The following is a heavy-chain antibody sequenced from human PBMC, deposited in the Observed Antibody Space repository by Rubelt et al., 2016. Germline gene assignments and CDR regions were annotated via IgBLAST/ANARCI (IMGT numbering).Heavy chain of an antibody. V-gene: IGHV3-23*04. Sequence: EVQLVESGGGLIQPGGSLRLSCAASGFTVSSNYMSWVRPAPGKGLEWVSVISGSGGSTCYADSVRGWFTISSDNPMHTLYLPKNSLRAEDTGVYYCAKDGYQLPPGGMDVWGQGTTVTVSS. CDR1: GFTVSSNY. CDR2: ISGSGGST. J-gene: IGHJ6*02. D-gene: IGHD2-2*01. CDR3: AKDGYQLPPGGMDV.